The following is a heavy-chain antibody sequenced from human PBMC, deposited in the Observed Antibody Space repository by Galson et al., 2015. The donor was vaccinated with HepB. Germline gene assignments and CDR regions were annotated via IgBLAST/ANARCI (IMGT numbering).Heavy chain of an antibody. Sequence: SLRLSCAASGFTFSSYSMNWVRQAPGKGLEWVSYISFSGGIHYADSVKDRVTISRDNAQKSLYLQMNSLREDDTAVYYCARDPHSLDYWGQGTLVTVSS. CDR3: ARDPHSLDY. J-gene: IGHJ4*02. V-gene: IGHV3-48*02. CDR1: GFTFSSYS. CDR2: ISFSGGI. D-gene: IGHD2-15*01.